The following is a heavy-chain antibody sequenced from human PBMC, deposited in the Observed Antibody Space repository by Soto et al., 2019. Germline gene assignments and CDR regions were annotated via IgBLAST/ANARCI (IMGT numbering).Heavy chain of an antibody. CDR3: TTDLLWFGELGAFDI. J-gene: IGHJ3*02. D-gene: IGHD3-10*01. Sequence: EVQLVDSGGGLVKPGGSLRLSCAASGFTFSNAWMNWVRQAPGKGLEWVGRIKSKTDGGTTDYAAPVKGRFTISRDDSKNTLYLQMNSLKTEDTAVYYCTTDLLWFGELGAFDIWGQGTMVTVSS. V-gene: IGHV3-15*07. CDR2: IKSKTDGGTT. CDR1: GFTFSNAW.